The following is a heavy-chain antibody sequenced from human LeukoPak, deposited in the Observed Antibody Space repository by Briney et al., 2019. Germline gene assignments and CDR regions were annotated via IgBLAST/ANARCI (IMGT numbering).Heavy chain of an antibody. J-gene: IGHJ5*02. Sequence: SETLSLTCTVSGGSISSYYWSWIRQPPGKGLEWIGYIYYSGSTNYNPSLKSRVTISVDTSKNQFSLKLSSVTAADTAVYYCARGPAGINNRFDPWGQGTLVTVSS. D-gene: IGHD6-19*01. CDR2: IYYSGST. CDR1: GGSISSYY. V-gene: IGHV4-59*01. CDR3: ARGPAGINNRFDP.